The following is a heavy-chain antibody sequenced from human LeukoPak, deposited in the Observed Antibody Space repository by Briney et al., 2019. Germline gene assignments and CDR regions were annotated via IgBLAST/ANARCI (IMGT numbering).Heavy chain of an antibody. V-gene: IGHV1-2*02. CDR2: INPNSGGT. Sequence: GASVKVSCKASGYTFTGYYMHWVRQAPGQGLEWMGWINPNSGGTNYAQKFQGRVTMTRDTSISTAYMELSRLRSDDTAVYYCARGGRGSSWAYYYYGMDVWGQGTTVTVSS. CDR1: GYTFTGYY. J-gene: IGHJ6*02. D-gene: IGHD6-13*01. CDR3: ARGGRGSSWAYYYYGMDV.